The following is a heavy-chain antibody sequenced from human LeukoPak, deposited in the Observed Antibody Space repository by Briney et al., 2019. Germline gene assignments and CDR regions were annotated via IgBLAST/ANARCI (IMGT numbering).Heavy chain of an antibody. CDR1: GGSISSYY. CDR3: ARGAALGYCSSTSCTNFDY. Sequence: SETLSLTCTVSGGSISSYYWSWIRQPPGMGLEWIGYIYYSGSTNYNPSLKSRVTISVDTSKNQFSLKLSSVTAADTAVYYCARGAALGYCSSTSCTNFDYWGQGTLVTVSS. CDR2: IYYSGST. V-gene: IGHV4-59*01. D-gene: IGHD2-2*01. J-gene: IGHJ4*02.